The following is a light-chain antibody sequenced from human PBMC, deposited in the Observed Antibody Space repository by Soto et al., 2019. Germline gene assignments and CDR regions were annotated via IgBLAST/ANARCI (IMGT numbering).Light chain of an antibody. J-gene: IGKJ5*01. CDR2: AAS. CDR1: HSVSSNY. V-gene: IGKV3-20*01. Sequence: EIVLTQSPGTLSLSPGERATLSCSASHSVSSNYLAWYQQKPGQAPKLLIYAASRRATGIPDRFSGSGSETDFTLTISRLEPEEFAVYYCQQHNQWPITVGQGTRLEIK. CDR3: QQHNQWPIT.